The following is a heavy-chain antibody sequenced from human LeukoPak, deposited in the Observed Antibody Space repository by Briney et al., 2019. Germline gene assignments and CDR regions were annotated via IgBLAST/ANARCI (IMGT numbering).Heavy chain of an antibody. CDR2: IYYSGST. CDR3: ARVRVGSGSYPFDY. D-gene: IGHD3-10*01. Sequence: SETLSLTCTVSGGSITSNSYYWGWIRQPPGKGLEWIGSIYYSGSTYYNPSLKSRVTISVDTSKNQFSLKLSSVTAADTAVYYCARVRVGSGSYPFDYWGQGTLVTVSS. V-gene: IGHV4-39*07. J-gene: IGHJ4*02. CDR1: GGSITSNSYY.